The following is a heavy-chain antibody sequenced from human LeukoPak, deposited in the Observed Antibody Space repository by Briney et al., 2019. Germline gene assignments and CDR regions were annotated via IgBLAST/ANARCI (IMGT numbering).Heavy chain of an antibody. Sequence: GGSLRLSCAASGFTFSSYAMHWVRQAPGKGLEWVAVISYDGSNKYYADSVKGRFTISKDNSKNTLYLQMNRLRAEDTAVYYCARGISVFQALLNWGQGTLVTVSS. D-gene: IGHD2-21*01. V-gene: IGHV3-30*04. CDR3: ARGISVFQALLN. CDR2: ISYDGSNK. J-gene: IGHJ4*02. CDR1: GFTFSSYA.